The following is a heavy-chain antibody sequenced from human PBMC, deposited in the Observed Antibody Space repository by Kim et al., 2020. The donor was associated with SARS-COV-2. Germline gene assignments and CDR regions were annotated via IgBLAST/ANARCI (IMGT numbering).Heavy chain of an antibody. CDR2: ISYDGSNK. D-gene: IGHD1-1*01. Sequence: GGSLRLSCAASGFTFSSYAMHWVRQAPGKGLEWVAVISYDGSNKYYADSVKGRFTISRDNSKNTLYLQMNILRAEDTAVYYCARGSGNWNLDYGMDVWGQGTTVTVSS. CDR3: ARGSGNWNLDYGMDV. CDR1: GFTFSSYA. J-gene: IGHJ6*02. V-gene: IGHV3-30-3*01.